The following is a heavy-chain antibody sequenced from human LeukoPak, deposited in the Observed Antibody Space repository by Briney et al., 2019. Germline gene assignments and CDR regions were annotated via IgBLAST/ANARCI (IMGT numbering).Heavy chain of an antibody. CDR2: ISGSGGST. V-gene: IGHV3-23*01. CDR3: ARGGSGNWNAPFDY. CDR1: GFTFSSYG. D-gene: IGHD1-1*01. J-gene: IGHJ4*02. Sequence: GGSLRLSCAASGFTFSSYGMSWVRQAPGKGLEWVSAISGSGGSTYYADSVKGRFTISRDNAKNSLYRQMNSLRTEDTAVYYCARGGSGNWNAPFDYWGQGTLVTVSS.